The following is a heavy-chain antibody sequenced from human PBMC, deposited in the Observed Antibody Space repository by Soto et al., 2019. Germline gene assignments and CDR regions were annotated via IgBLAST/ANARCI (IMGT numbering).Heavy chain of an antibody. CDR3: ARDAGQWPPRDYYGMDV. J-gene: IGHJ6*02. CDR2: TYYRSKWYN. V-gene: IGHV6-1*01. CDR1: GDSVSSNSAA. D-gene: IGHD6-19*01. Sequence: SQTLSLTCAISGDSVSSNSAAWNWIRQSPSRGLEWLGRTYYRSKWYNDYAVSVKSRITINPDTSKNQFSLQLNSVTPEDTAVYYCARDAGQWPPRDYYGMDVWGQGTTVTVSS.